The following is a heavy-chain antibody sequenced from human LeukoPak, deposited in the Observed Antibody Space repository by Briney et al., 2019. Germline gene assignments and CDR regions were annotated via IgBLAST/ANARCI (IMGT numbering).Heavy chain of an antibody. D-gene: IGHD2-15*01. CDR1: GFSFSSYG. J-gene: IGHJ4*02. V-gene: IGHV3-30*03. Sequence: PGRSLRLSCAASGFSFSSYGMHWVRQAPAKGLEWVAVISNDGRSIYYADSVKGRFTISRDNSKNTLYLQVNSLRTEDTAVYSCAREACSGSCHSDYFDYWGLGTLVTVSS. CDR2: ISNDGRSI. CDR3: AREACSGSCHSDYFDY.